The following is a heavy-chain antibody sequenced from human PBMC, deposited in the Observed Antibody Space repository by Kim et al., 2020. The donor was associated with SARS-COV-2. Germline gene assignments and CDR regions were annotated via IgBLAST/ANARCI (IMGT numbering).Heavy chain of an antibody. J-gene: IGHJ5*02. CDR1: GGSISSGGYS. CDR2: IYHSGST. D-gene: IGHD3-3*01. CDR3: ARGITICGVFNRNWFDP. V-gene: IGHV4-30-2*01. Sequence: SETLSLTCAVSGGSISSGGYSWSWIRQPPGKGLEWIGYIYHSGSTYYNPSLKSRVTISVDMSKNQFSLKLSSVTAADTAVYYCARGITICGVFNRNWFDPWGQGTLVTVSS.